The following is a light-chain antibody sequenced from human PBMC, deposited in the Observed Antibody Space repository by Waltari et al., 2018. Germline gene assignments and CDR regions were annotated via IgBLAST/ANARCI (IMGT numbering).Light chain of an antibody. Sequence: IVLTQSPDTLSLSPGERATLSCKASQSIARNSLAWYQQTPGQAPRLLIYGAFTRATGIPDRFSGDGSGTDFTLTISRPEPEDFAVYYCQQYRFPPITFGQGTRLDIK. CDR1: QSIARNS. J-gene: IGKJ5*01. CDR2: GAF. V-gene: IGKV3-20*01. CDR3: QQYRFPPIT.